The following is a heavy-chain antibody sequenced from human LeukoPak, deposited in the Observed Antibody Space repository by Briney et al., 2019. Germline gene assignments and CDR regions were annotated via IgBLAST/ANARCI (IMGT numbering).Heavy chain of an antibody. CDR1: GGSFSGYY. Sequence: PSETLSLTCAVYGGSFSGYYWSWIRQPPGKGLEWIGEINHSGSTNYNPSLKSRVTISVDTSKNQFSLKLSSVTAADTAVYYCARSDCSSTSCRLDYWGQGTLVTVSS. CDR2: INHSGST. V-gene: IGHV4-34*01. J-gene: IGHJ4*02. D-gene: IGHD2-2*01. CDR3: ARSDCSSTSCRLDY.